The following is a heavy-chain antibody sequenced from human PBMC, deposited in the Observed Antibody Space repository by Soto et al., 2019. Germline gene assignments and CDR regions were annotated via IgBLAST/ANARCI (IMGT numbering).Heavy chain of an antibody. CDR3: ARVVLVVLAAPRGYYYYGMDV. D-gene: IGHD2-2*01. V-gene: IGHV4-31*03. CDR1: GGSISSGGYY. CDR2: IYYSGST. J-gene: IGHJ6*02. Sequence: QVQLQESGPGLVKPSQTLSLTCTVSGGSISSGGYYWSWIRQHPGKGLEWIGYIYYSGSTYYNPSLKSRVTISVDTSKHQFALKLSSLTAADTAVYYCARVVLVVLAAPRGYYYYGMDVWGQGTTVTVSS.